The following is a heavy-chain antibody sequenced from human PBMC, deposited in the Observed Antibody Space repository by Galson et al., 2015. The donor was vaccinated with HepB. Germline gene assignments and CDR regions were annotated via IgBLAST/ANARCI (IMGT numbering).Heavy chain of an antibody. V-gene: IGHV3-30*04. CDR2: ISSDGSKN. J-gene: IGHJ5*01. D-gene: IGHD2-21*01. CDR3: ARAENCGGGECWLVDS. CDR1: GFTFRTYT. Sequence: SLRLSCAASGFTFRTYTFHWFRQAPGKGLEWVALISSDGSKNNYADSARGRFTISRDNSWNTVYLQMSSLRPEDMAVYYCARAENCGGGECWLVDSWGLGTLVTVSS.